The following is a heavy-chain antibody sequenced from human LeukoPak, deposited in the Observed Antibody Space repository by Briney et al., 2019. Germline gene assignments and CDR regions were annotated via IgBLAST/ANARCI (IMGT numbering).Heavy chain of an antibody. CDR1: GFTFSSYA. Sequence: GGSLRLSCAASGFTFSSYAMSWVRQAPGKGLEWVSAISGSGGSTYYADSVKGRFTIPRDNSKNTLYLQMNSLRAEDTAVYYCAKATWIQLWPPGYGMDVWGQGTTVTVSS. D-gene: IGHD5-18*01. J-gene: IGHJ6*02. CDR2: ISGSGGST. CDR3: AKATWIQLWPPGYGMDV. V-gene: IGHV3-23*01.